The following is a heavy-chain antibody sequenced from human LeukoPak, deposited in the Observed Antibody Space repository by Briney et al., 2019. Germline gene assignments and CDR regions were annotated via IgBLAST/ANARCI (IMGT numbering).Heavy chain of an antibody. D-gene: IGHD3-10*01. CDR2: IKSKTDGGTT. J-gene: IGHJ4*02. CDR3: TARRGAY. Sequence: PGGSLRLSCAASGFTFSNAWMSWVRQAPGKGLEWVSRIKSKTDGGTTDYAAPVKGRFTISRDDSKKTLYLQMNSLKTEDTAVYYCTARRGAYWGQGTLVTVSS. CDR1: GFTFSNAW. V-gene: IGHV3-15*01.